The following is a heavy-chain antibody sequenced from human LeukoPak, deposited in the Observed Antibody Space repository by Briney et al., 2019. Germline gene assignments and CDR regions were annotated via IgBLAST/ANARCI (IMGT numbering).Heavy chain of an antibody. CDR1: GGSISSYY. J-gene: IGHJ4*02. CDR2: INHSGST. CDR3: ARHAYCGGDCHHFDY. Sequence: SETLSLTCTVAGGSISSYYWSWIRQPPGKGLEWIGEINHSGSTNYNPSLKSRVTISVDTSKNQFSLKLSSVTAADTAVYYCARHAYCGGDCHHFDYWGQGTMVTVSS. D-gene: IGHD2-21*02. V-gene: IGHV4-34*01.